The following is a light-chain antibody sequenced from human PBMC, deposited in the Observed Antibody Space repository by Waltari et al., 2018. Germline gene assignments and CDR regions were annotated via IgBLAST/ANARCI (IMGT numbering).Light chain of an antibody. CDR3: QSTDSGLGGV. Sequence: QSGLTQPPSVSGAPGQRVTISCTGRDSNRGLGYDVHWYQPLPGTAPTPLIYANNRRPSGVPDRFSGSKSGFSASLEITGLQAEDEADYYCQSTDSGLGGVFGGGTKLTVI. CDR2: ANN. CDR1: DSNRGLGYD. V-gene: IGLV1-40*01. J-gene: IGLJ2*01.